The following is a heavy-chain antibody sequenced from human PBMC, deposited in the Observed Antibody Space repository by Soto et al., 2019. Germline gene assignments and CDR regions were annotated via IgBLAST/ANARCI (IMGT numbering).Heavy chain of an antibody. D-gene: IGHD1-26*01. CDR2: IWYDGSNK. CDR3: AKFEWEPPRFDY. J-gene: IGHJ4*02. V-gene: IGHV3-33*06. Sequence: GGSLRLSCAASGFTFSSYFMHWVRQAPGKGLEWVAVIWYDGSNKYYADSVKGRFTISRDNSKNTLYLQMNSLRAEDTAVYYCAKFEWEPPRFDYWGQGTLVTVSS. CDR1: GFTFSSYF.